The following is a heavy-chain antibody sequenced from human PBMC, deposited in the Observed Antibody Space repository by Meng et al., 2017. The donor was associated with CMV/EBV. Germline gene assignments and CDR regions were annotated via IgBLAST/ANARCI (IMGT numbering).Heavy chain of an antibody. CDR3: ARVNIVVVPAAIDGSSFSYYGMDV. D-gene: IGHD2-2*01. CDR2: ISGSGGST. J-gene: IGHJ6*02. CDR1: GFSFSSYA. V-gene: IGHV3-23*01. Sequence: GGSLRLSCAASGFSFSSYAMNWVRQAPGKGLEWVSTISGSGGSTYYADSVKGRFTISRDNAKNSLYLQMNSLRAEDTAVYYCARVNIVVVPAAIDGSSFSYYGMDVWGQGTTVTVSS.